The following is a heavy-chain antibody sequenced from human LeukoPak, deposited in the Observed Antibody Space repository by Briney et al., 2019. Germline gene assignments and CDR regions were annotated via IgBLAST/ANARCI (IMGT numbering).Heavy chain of an antibody. CDR1: GGSISSYY. J-gene: IGHJ3*02. D-gene: IGHD6-13*01. Sequence: SETLSLTCTVSGGSISSYYWSWIRQAPGKGLEWIGYIYYSGSTNYNPSLKSRVTISEDTSKNQFSLKLSSVTAADTAVYYCARDIASRYSSCWPPGEAFDIWGQGTMVTVSS. V-gene: IGHV4-59*01. CDR2: IYYSGST. CDR3: ARDIASRYSSCWPPGEAFDI.